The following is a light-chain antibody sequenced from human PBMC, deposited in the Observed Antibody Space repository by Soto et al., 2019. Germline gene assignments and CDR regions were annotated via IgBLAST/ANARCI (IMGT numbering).Light chain of an antibody. V-gene: IGKV3-15*01. J-gene: IGKJ1*01. Sequence: EIVMTQSPATLSVSPGERTTISCRAIQSFSSNLAWYQQKPGQAPRLLIYGASTRATGIPARFSGSGSETEFTLTISSLQSEDFAVYYCQQYNNWPPWTFGQGTKV. CDR3: QQYNNWPPWT. CDR2: GAS. CDR1: QSFSSN.